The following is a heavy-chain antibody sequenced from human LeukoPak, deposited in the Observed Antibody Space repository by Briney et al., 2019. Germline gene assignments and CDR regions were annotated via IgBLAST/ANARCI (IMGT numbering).Heavy chain of an antibody. D-gene: IGHD3-10*01. Sequence: PSETLSLTCTVSGGSISSYYWSWIRQPPGKGLEWIGYIYYSGSTNYNPSLKSRVTISVDTSKNQFSLKVDSVTAADTAVYYCARELPWFGDPDVFDIWGQGTMVIVSS. J-gene: IGHJ3*02. V-gene: IGHV4-59*12. CDR2: IYYSGST. CDR3: ARELPWFGDPDVFDI. CDR1: GGSISSYY.